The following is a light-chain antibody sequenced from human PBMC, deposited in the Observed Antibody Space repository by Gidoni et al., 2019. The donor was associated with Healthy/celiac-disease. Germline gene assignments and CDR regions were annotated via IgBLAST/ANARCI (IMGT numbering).Light chain of an antibody. CDR1: SRDVGGYNH. CDR3: SSYTSSSTRV. Sequence: QSSLTSPASVSGSPGQSITISCTGTSRDVGGYNHVSLYQQHPGKAPKLMIYEVSKRPSGVSNRFSGTKSGNTASLTIAGLQAEDEADYYCSSYTSSSTRVFGTGTKVTVL. V-gene: IGLV2-14*01. J-gene: IGLJ1*01. CDR2: EVS.